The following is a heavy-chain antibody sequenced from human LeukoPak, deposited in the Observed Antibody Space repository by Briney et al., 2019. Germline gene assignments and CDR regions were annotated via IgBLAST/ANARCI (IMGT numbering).Heavy chain of an antibody. Sequence: GGSLRLSCAASGFTFSSYEMNWVRQAPGKGLEWVSYTSSSGSTTYYADSVKGRFIISRDNAKNSLYLQMNSLRADDTAVYYCARDYGSGSYYIPYYYYGMDVWGQGTTVTVSS. V-gene: IGHV3-48*03. CDR2: TSSSGSTT. CDR1: GFTFSSYE. D-gene: IGHD3-10*01. J-gene: IGHJ6*02. CDR3: ARDYGSGSYYIPYYYYGMDV.